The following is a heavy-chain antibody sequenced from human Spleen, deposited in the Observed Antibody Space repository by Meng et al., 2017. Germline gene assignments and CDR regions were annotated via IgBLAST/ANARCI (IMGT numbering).Heavy chain of an antibody. Sequence: VEVVPAGAEVVETGASAEVSCRASGYAFPDYYVHWVLEAHGHGGEWMGRINPKSGDTHNAQKFQGRVTMTMSTSISKAYMELRGLRSDDTAMYYCARDEDISAAGKQVGDYWGQGTLVTVSS. J-gene: IGHJ4*02. CDR3: ARDEDISAAGKQVGDY. CDR2: INPKSGDT. D-gene: IGHD6-13*01. CDR1: GYAFPDYY. V-gene: IGHV1-2*06.